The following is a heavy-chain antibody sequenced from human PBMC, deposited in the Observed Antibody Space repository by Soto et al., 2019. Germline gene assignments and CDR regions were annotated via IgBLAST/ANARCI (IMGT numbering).Heavy chain of an antibody. CDR3: ARETYYYGSGSYLPLDY. Sequence: EVQLVESGGGLVKPGGSLRLSCAASGFTFSSYSMNWVRQAPGKGLEWVSSISSSSSYIYYADSVKGRFTISRDNAKNSLYRQMNSLRAEDTAVYYCARETYYYGSGSYLPLDYWGQGTLVTVSS. CDR2: ISSSSSYI. V-gene: IGHV3-21*01. CDR1: GFTFSSYS. D-gene: IGHD3-10*01. J-gene: IGHJ4*02.